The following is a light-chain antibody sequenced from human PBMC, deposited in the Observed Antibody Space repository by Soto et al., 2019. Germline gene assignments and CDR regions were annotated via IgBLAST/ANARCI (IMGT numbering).Light chain of an antibody. CDR2: GAS. CDR3: QQYDRSPLT. Sequence: EIVLTQSPGTLSLSPGERATLSCRASQSVSSSYSAWYQQKPGQAPRLLIYGASSRATGIPDRFSGSGSGTEFTLTISRLEPEDFAVYYCQQYDRSPLTFGGGTKVEIK. CDR1: QSVSSSY. V-gene: IGKV3-20*01. J-gene: IGKJ4*01.